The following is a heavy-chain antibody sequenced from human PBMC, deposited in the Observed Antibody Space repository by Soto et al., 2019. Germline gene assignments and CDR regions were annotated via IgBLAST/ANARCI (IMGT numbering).Heavy chain of an antibody. CDR1: GFTFSRYN. V-gene: IGHV3-48*02. Sequence: PGGSLRLSCVASGFTFSRYNMHWVRQAPGKGLEWVAYVTTSGDTMFYADSVEGRFAISRDVAKNSVHLQMNSLGDEGTAVYYCVREEASGSSGLTYHYYYNGMDVWGQGTTVTVSS. CDR2: VTTSGDTM. J-gene: IGHJ6*02. CDR3: VREEASGSSGLTYHYYYNGMDV. D-gene: IGHD3-10*01.